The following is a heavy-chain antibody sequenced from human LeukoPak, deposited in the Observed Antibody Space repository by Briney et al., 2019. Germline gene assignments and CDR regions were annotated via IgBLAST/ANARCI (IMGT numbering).Heavy chain of an antibody. CDR2: INPNSGGT. CDR3: ARGIAARPPFGFDY. CDR1: GGTFSSYA. V-gene: IGHV1-2*02. Sequence: ASVKVSCKASGGTFSSYAISWVRQAPGQGLEWMGWINPNSGGTNYAQKFQGRVTMTRDTSISTAYMELSRLRSDDTAVYYCARGIAARPPFGFDYWGQGTLVTVSS. J-gene: IGHJ4*02. D-gene: IGHD6-6*01.